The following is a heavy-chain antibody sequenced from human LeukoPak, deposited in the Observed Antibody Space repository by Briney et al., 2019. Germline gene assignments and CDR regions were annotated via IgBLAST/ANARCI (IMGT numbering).Heavy chain of an antibody. J-gene: IGHJ2*01. V-gene: IGHV4-34*01. D-gene: IGHD2-21*02. CDR2: INHSGST. Sequence: SETLSLTCAVYGGSFSGYYWSWIRQPPGKGLEWNGEINHSGSTNYNPSLKSRVTISVDTSKNQFSLKLTSVTAADTAVYYCASRAMTLDLWGRGTLVTVSS. CDR1: GGSFSGYY. CDR3: ASRAMTLDL.